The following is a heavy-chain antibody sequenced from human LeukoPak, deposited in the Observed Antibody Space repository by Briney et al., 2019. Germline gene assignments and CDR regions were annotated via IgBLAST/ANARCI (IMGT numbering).Heavy chain of an antibody. J-gene: IGHJ4*02. CDR2: INQDGGEK. Sequence: GGSLRLSCAASGFTFTRYWMSWVRQAPGKGLEWVAVINQDGGEKYYVDSVKGRFTISRDNTQNSLYLQMNSLRAEDTAVYYCARDSPPRYSGSEWQIWGQGTLVTVSS. V-gene: IGHV3-7*01. CDR1: GFTFTRYW. CDR3: ARDSPPRYSGSEWQI. D-gene: IGHD5-12*01.